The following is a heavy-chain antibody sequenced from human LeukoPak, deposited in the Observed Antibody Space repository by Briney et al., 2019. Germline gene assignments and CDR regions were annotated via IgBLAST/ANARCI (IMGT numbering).Heavy chain of an antibody. CDR1: GGSISSGGDF. J-gene: IGHJ4*02. CDR3: AGAPAGTPLDN. D-gene: IGHD6-13*01. V-gene: IGHV4-61*08. CDR2: IYHSGAT. Sequence: KSSETLSLTCTVSGGSISSGGDFWSWIRQHPGKGLEWIGYIYHSGATNYNPSLKSRVTISVDTSKNQFSLRLTSVTAADSAIYYCAGAPAGTPLDNWGQGTQVIVSS.